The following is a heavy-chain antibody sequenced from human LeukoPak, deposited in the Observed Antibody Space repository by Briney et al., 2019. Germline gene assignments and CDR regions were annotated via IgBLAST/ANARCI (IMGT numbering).Heavy chain of an antibody. CDR3: ARGSYYDYVWGSYRHFDY. CDR2: IYHSGST. Sequence: PSETLSLTCAVSGGSISSGGYSWSWIRQPPGKGLEWIGYIYHSGSTYYNPSLKSRVTISVDRSKNQFSLKLSSVTAADTAVYYCARGSYYDYVWGSYRHFDYWGQGTLVTVSS. J-gene: IGHJ4*02. V-gene: IGHV4-30-2*01. D-gene: IGHD3-16*02. CDR1: GGSISSGGYS.